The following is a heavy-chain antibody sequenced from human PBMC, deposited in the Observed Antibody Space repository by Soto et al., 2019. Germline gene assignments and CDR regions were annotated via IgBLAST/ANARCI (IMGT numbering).Heavy chain of an antibody. CDR3: ARGRFLDWLLSPPYYFDY. CDR2: IKQDGSEK. D-gene: IGHD3-3*01. V-gene: IGHV3-7*05. J-gene: IGHJ4*02. CDR1: GFTFSSYW. Sequence: GGSLRLSCAASGFTFSSYWMSWVRQAPGKGLEWVANIKQDGSEKYYVDSVKGRFTISRDNAKNSLYLQMNSLRAEDTAVYYCARGRFLDWLLSPPYYFDYWGQGTLVTVSS.